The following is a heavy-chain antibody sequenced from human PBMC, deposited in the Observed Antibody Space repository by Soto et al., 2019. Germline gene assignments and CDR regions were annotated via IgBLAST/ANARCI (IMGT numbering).Heavy chain of an antibody. CDR3: AKAGEVVVTAIYFDY. CDR2: TSNDGSNK. V-gene: IGHV3-30*18. J-gene: IGHJ4*02. CDR1: GFTFSSYG. Sequence: QVQLVESGGGVVQPGRSLRLSCAASGFTFSSYGMHWVRQAPGKGLEWVAFTSNDGSNKYYADSVKGRFTISRDNSKNTLYLQMNSLRAEDTAVYYCAKAGEVVVTAIYFDYWGQGTLVTVSS. D-gene: IGHD2-21*02.